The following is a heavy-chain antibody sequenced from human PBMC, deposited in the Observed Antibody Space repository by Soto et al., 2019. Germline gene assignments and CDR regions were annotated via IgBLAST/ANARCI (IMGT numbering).Heavy chain of an antibody. V-gene: IGHV3-30*18. CDR1: AFNFRGYG. Sequence: LRLSCEGSAFNFRGYGMEWVRQAPGKGLEWVAVISYDGASEYYADPVKGRFIISRDNSRNTLYLQMSSLREDDTAVYYCAKVRSAYCASAACYAMDVWGQGAPVTVSS. CDR2: ISYDGASE. J-gene: IGHJ6*02. CDR3: AKVRSAYCASAACYAMDV. D-gene: IGHD2-21*01.